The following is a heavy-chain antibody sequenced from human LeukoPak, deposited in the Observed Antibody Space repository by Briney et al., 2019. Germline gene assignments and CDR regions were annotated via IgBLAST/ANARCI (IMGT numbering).Heavy chain of an antibody. V-gene: IGHV4-4*07. J-gene: IGHJ4*02. CDR3: ARDSRDGYNPYFDY. CDR1: GGSISSYY. CDR2: IYTSGST. D-gene: IGHD5-24*01. Sequence: PSETLSLTCTVSGGSISSYYWSWIRQPAGKGLEWIGRIYTSGSTNYNPSLKSRVTMSVDTSKNQFSLKLSSVTAADTAVYYCARDSRDGYNPYFDYWGQGTLVTVSS.